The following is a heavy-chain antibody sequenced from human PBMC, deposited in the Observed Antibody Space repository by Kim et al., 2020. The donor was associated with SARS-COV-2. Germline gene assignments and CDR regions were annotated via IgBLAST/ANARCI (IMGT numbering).Heavy chain of an antibody. CDR1: GGSISSSSYY. CDR3: ARHHYDSSGYPDVSDAFDI. Sequence: SETLSLTCTVSGGSISSSSYYWGWIRQPPGKGLEWIGSIYYSGSTYYNPSLKSRVTISVDTSKNQFSLKLSSVTAADTAVYYCARHHYDSSGYPDVSDAFDIWGQGTMVTVSS. J-gene: IGHJ3*02. CDR2: IYYSGST. D-gene: IGHD3-22*01. V-gene: IGHV4-39*01.